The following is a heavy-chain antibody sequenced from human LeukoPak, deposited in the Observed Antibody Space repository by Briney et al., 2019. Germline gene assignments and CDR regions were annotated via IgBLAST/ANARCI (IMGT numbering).Heavy chain of an antibody. J-gene: IGHJ5*02. D-gene: IGHD2-2*01. Sequence: GASVKVSCKASGYTFTSYDINWVRQATGQGLEWMGWMNPNSGNTGYAQKFQGRVTITRNTSISTAYMELSSLRSEDTAVYYCATSYCSSTSCPNNWFDPWGQGTLVTVSS. CDR3: ATSYCSSTSCPNNWFDP. CDR2: MNPNSGNT. CDR1: GYTFTSYD. V-gene: IGHV1-8*03.